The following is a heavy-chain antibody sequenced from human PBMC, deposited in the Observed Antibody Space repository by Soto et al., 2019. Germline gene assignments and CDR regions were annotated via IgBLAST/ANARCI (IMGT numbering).Heavy chain of an antibody. D-gene: IGHD3-3*01. V-gene: IGHV3-48*02. CDR1: GFAFSGYS. CDR3: ARESRFLEWLSLNWFDP. Sequence: GGSLRLSCAASGFAFSGYSMNWVRQAPGKGLEWVSYISSSSSTIYYADSVKGRFTISRDNAKNSLYLQMNSLRDEDTAVYYCARESRFLEWLSLNWFDPWGQGTLVTVS. J-gene: IGHJ5*02. CDR2: ISSSSSTI.